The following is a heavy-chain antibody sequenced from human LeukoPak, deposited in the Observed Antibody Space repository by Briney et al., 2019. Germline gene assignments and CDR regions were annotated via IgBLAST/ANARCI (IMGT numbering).Heavy chain of an antibody. D-gene: IGHD2-21*02. CDR2: IYYSGST. Sequence: SETLSLTCTVSGGSISSYYWNWIRQPPGKGLEWIGYIYYSGSTNYNPSLKSRVTISVDTSKNQFSLKLSSVTAADTAVYYCARDSCGGGDCYSDYWGQGTLVTVSS. CDR3: ARDSCGGGDCYSDY. J-gene: IGHJ4*02. V-gene: IGHV4-59*01. CDR1: GGSISSYY.